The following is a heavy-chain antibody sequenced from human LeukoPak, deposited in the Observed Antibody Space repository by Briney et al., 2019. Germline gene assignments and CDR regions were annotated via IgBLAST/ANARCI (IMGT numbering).Heavy chain of an antibody. D-gene: IGHD3/OR15-3a*01. CDR1: GASTTNSRYY. J-gene: IGHJ5*02. Sequence: PSETLSLTCSVSGASTTNSRYYWVWIRQPPGKGLEWIGSVSYKGVTYYGPSFRSRFAISIDTSRDQFSLSLASVTAADTAVYYYATLTMSGLGIIPPASWGQGTLVTVSS. CDR2: VSYKGVT. CDR3: ATLTMSGLGIIPPAS. V-gene: IGHV4-39*01.